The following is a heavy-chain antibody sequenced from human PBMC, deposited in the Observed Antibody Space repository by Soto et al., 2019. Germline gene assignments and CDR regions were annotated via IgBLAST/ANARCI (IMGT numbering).Heavy chain of an antibody. CDR2: IKSKTDGGTT. D-gene: IGHD2-21*01. CDR3: TTDRYCGGDCFSPYYYMDV. Sequence: EVQLVESGGGLVKPGGSLRLSCAASGFTFSNAWMSWVRQAPGKGLEWVGRIKSKTDGGTTDYAAPVKGRFTISRDDSKNTLYLQMNSLKTEDTAVYYCTTDRYCGGDCFSPYYYMDVWGKGTTVTVSS. CDR1: GFTFSNAW. J-gene: IGHJ6*03. V-gene: IGHV3-15*01.